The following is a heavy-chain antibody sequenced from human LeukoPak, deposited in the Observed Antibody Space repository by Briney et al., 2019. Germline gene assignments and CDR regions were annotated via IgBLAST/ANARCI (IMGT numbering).Heavy chain of an antibody. V-gene: IGHV1-24*01. D-gene: IGHD4-23*01. CDR1: GYTLTELS. Sequence: GASVKVSCKVSGYTLTELSMHWVRQAPGKGLEWIGGFDPEDGETIYAQKFQGRVTMTEDTSTDTAYMELSSLRSEDTAVYYCATDLDYSGNSGSNWGQGTLVTVSS. J-gene: IGHJ4*02. CDR3: ATDLDYSGNSGSN. CDR2: FDPEDGET.